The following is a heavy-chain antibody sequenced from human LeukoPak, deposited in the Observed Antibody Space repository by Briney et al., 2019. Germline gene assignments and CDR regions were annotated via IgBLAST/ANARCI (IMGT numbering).Heavy chain of an antibody. CDR2: IIPIFGTA. CDR1: GGTFSSYA. J-gene: IGHJ4*02. V-gene: IGHV1-69*13. D-gene: IGHD3-22*01. CDR3: ARIAGTYYYDSSGSNFDY. Sequence: GASVKVSCKASGGTFSSYAISWVQQAPGQGLEWMGGIIPIFGTANYAQKFQGRVTITADESTSTAYMELSSLRSEDTAVYYCARIAGTYYYDSSGSNFDYWGQGTLVTVSS.